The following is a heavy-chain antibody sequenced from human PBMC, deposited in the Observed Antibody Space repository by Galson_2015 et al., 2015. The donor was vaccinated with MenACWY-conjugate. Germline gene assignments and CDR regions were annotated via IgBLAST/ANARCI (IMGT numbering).Heavy chain of an antibody. CDR2: ISGSGGST. J-gene: IGHJ4*02. D-gene: IGHD5-12*01. Sequence: SLRLSCAASGFTFSSYAMSWVRRAPGKGLEWVSVISGSGGSTYYADSVKDRFTISRDNSKNTLYVQVNSLRAEDTAVYYCAKDRSGYDWYFDYWGQGSLVAVSS. CDR3: AKDRSGYDWYFDY. CDR1: GFTFSSYA. V-gene: IGHV3-23*01.